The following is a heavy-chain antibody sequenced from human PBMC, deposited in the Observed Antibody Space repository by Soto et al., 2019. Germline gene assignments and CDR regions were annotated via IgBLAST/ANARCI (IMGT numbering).Heavy chain of an antibody. V-gene: IGHV4-39*02. Sequence: PSETLSLTCSVSGGSIHYNSYYWGGIRQPPGKGLEWVGGIFYTETTYYSPSLKDRVTISVDTSKNSFSLTLTPVTAADTAVYFCARLVVVAPVSNAWGQETLVTSPQ. CDR3: ARLVVVAPVSNA. J-gene: IGHJ5*02. D-gene: IGHD2-15*01. CDR1: GGSIHYNSYY. CDR2: IFYTETT.